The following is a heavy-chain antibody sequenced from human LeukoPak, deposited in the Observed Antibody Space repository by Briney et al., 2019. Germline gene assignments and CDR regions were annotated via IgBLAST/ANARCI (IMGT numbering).Heavy chain of an antibody. CDR2: INGDGSGT. V-gene: IGHV3-74*01. D-gene: IGHD3-10*01. J-gene: IGHJ2*01. Sequence: GGSLRLSCAASGFTFTTSSMHWVRQAPGKGLVWVSRINGDGSGTNYGDSVKGRFSISRANAENTLYLQVNSLRAEDTAVYYCARSINWYFDLWGRGTLVTVSS. CDR1: GFTFTTSS. CDR3: ARSINWYFDL.